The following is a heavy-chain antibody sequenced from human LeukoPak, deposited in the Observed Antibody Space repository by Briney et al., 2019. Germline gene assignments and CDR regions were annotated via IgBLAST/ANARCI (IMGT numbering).Heavy chain of an antibody. J-gene: IGHJ4*02. V-gene: IGHV4-34*01. Sequence: SETLSLTCAVYGGSFSGYYWSWIRQPPGKGLEWIGEIKHSGSTNYNPSLKSRVTISVDTSKNQFSLKLSSVTAADTAVYYCARHSGSSSLRGEFDYWGQGTLVTVSS. CDR1: GGSFSGYY. CDR2: IKHSGST. D-gene: IGHD6-6*01. CDR3: ARHSGSSSLRGEFDY.